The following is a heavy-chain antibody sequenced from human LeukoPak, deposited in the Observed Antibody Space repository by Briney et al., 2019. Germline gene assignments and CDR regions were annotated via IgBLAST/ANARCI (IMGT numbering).Heavy chain of an antibody. D-gene: IGHD3-22*01. CDR2: ISAYNGNT. J-gene: IGHJ4*02. CDR1: GYTFTSYG. CDR3: ARDGRPFLGYYYDSSGYYYYFDY. Sequence: ASVKVSCKASGYTFTSYGISWVRQAPGQGLEWMGWISAYNGNTNYAQKLQGRVTMTPDTSTSTAYMELRSLRSDDTAVYYCARDGRPFLGYYYDSSGYYYYFDYWGQRTLVTVST. V-gene: IGHV1-18*01.